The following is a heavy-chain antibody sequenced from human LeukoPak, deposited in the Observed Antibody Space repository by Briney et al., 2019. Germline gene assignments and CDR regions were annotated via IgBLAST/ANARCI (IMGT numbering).Heavy chain of an antibody. CDR3: AKDRSPGYYCDY. Sequence: HPGGSLRLSCAASGFTFSSYAMSWVRQAPGKGLEWVSAISGSGGSTYYADSVKGRFTISRDNFKNTLYLQMNSLRAEDTAVYYCAKDRSPGYYCDYWGQGTLVTVSS. CDR1: GFTFSSYA. V-gene: IGHV3-23*01. J-gene: IGHJ4*02. D-gene: IGHD3-22*01. CDR2: ISGSGGST.